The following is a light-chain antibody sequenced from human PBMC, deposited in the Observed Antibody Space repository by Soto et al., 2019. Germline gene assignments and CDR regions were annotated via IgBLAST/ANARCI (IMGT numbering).Light chain of an antibody. CDR3: SSKTSSSPVV. CDR1: SSDVGGYNY. Sequence: QSALTQPASVSGSPGQSITISCTRTSSDVGGYNYVSWYQQHPGKAPKLMIYDVSNRPSGVSNLFSGSKSRGTASLTITGVEAEDEDDYYCSSKTSSSPVVFGGGHKVTVL. J-gene: IGLJ2*01. V-gene: IGLV2-14*01. CDR2: DVS.